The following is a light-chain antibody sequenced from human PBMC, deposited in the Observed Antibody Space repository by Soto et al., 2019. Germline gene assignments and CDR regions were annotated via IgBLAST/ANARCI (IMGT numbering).Light chain of an antibody. CDR1: QTVTTN. J-gene: IGKJ2*01. CDR2: GAS. CDR3: QQYSHWPS. V-gene: IGKV3-15*01. Sequence: EIVMTQSPATLSVSPGGRVTLSCRASQTVTTNLAWYQQKPGRAPRLLIYGASTRATGIPARFSGSGSGTEFTLTISSLQSEDVAVYYCQQYSHWPSFGQGTKREIK.